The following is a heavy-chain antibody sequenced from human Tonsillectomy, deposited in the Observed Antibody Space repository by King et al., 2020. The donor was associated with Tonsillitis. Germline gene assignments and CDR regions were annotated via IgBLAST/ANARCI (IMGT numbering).Heavy chain of an antibody. CDR2: ISYDGSNK. D-gene: IGHD2/OR15-2a*01. CDR1: GFTFSSYA. J-gene: IGHJ5*02. Sequence: QLVQSGGGVVQPGRSLRLSCAASGFTFSSYAMHWGRQAPGKGLEWVGGISYDGSNKVYAESVKGRFTISRDNSKNTQDLQMNSLRAEDTAVYYCARDRCRFRSLFDPWGQGTLVTVSS. V-gene: IGHV3-30*01. CDR3: ARDRCRFRSLFDP.